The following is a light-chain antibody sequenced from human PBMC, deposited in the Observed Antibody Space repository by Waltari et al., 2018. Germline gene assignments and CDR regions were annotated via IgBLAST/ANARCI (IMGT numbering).Light chain of an antibody. J-gene: IGKJ4*01. Sequence: DIQLTQSPSFLSASAGDRVTIPCRASQGMSSYLAWYQQKPGKAPKLLIYAASTLQSGVPSRFSGSGSGTEFTLTISSLQPEDFATYYCQQLNSYRFAFGGGTKVEIK. CDR1: QGMSSY. V-gene: IGKV1-9*01. CDR3: QQLNSYRFA. CDR2: AAS.